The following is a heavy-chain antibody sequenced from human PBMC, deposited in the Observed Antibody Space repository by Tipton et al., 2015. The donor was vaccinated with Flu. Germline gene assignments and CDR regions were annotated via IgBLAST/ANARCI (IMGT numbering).Heavy chain of an antibody. J-gene: IGHJ6*02. CDR1: GGSFSGYI. V-gene: IGHV4-34*01. Sequence: GLVKPSETLSLTCSVSGGSFSGYIGSWIRQSPGKGLEWIGEIDHSGITSFSPSVKGRAAISLDTAQNQLSLKLSPVTAADTGVYYCARSFRVAVIGGMDVWGQGTTVIVSS. D-gene: IGHD2-21*01. CDR3: ARSFRVAVIGGMDV. CDR2: IDHSGIT.